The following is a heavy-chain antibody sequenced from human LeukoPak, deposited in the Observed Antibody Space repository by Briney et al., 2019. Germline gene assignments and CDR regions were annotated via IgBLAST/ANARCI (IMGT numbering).Heavy chain of an antibody. CDR2: ISDSSGYK. CDR3: AKDGGRVY. J-gene: IGHJ4*02. D-gene: IGHD3-16*01. Sequence: GGSLRLSCAASGFTFSDYYMSWIRQTPGKGLEWVSYISDSSGYKNYADSLKGRFTISRDNAKNSVYLQMNSLRAEDTAVYYCAKDGGRVYWGQGTLVTVSS. CDR1: GFTFSDYY. V-gene: IGHV3-11*05.